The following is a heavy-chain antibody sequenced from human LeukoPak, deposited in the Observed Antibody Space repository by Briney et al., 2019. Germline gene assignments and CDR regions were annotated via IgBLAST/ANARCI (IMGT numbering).Heavy chain of an antibody. V-gene: IGHV1-69*13. CDR1: GGTFSSYA. D-gene: IGHD3-22*01. Sequence: SVKVSCKASGGTFSSYAISWVRQAPGQGLEWMGGIIPIFGTANSAQKFQGRVTITADESTSTAYMELSSLRSEDTAVYYCARGPTAYYYDSSGYNPQYFDYWGQGTLVTVYS. CDR2: IIPIFGTA. J-gene: IGHJ4*02. CDR3: ARGPTAYYYDSSGYNPQYFDY.